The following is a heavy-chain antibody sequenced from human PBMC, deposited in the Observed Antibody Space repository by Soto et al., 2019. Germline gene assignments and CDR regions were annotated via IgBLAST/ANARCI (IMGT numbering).Heavy chain of an antibody. J-gene: IGHJ3*02. CDR2: MWYDGSVK. D-gene: IGHD6-13*01. CDR1: GFTFSHHA. CDR3: ARDGQQLAPYAFDI. Sequence: QVQLVESGGGVVQPGSSLRLSCATSGFTFSHHAMHWVRQAPGKGLQWVAQMWYDGSVKNYADSMKGRFTISRDSPKNALCLQLNSLRVEDTAVYYCARDGQQLAPYAFDIWGPGPLVHASS. V-gene: IGHV3-33*01.